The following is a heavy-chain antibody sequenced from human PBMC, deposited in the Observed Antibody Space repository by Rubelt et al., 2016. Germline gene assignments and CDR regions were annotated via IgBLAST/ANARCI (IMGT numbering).Heavy chain of an antibody. Sequence: GGLVQPGGSLRLSCAASGFAFSGYTMNWVRQAPGKGLEWISYISSGSSAIFYADSVKGRFAVSRDNANNSLYLQMNSLRAEDKAMYYCASDIVAATYVFDYWGQGTLVTVSS. V-gene: IGHV3-48*04. D-gene: IGHD1-26*01. CDR1: GFAFSGYT. J-gene: IGHJ4*02. CDR3: ASDIVAATYVFDY. CDR2: ISSGSSAI.